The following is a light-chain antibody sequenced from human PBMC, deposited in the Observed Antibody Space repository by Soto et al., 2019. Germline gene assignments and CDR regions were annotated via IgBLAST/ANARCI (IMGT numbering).Light chain of an antibody. J-gene: IGKJ2*01. CDR1: QSVSSD. V-gene: IGKV3-15*01. Sequence: IVMTQSPATLSMSPGDRVTLSCRASQSVSSDLAWYQQRPGQAPRLLIYGASTRATGIPARFSGTGSGTEFTLTISSLQSEDFAFYYCQQYNNWPPYTFGQGTK. CDR3: QQYNNWPPYT. CDR2: GAS.